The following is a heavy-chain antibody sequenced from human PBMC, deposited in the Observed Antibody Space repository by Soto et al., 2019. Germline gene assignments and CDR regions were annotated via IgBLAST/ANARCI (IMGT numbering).Heavy chain of an antibody. D-gene: IGHD3-3*01. V-gene: IGHV1-69*06. CDR3: ARGSFIGVVTPSYYYGMDV. CDR1: GGTFSSYS. CDR2: IIPIFGTA. J-gene: IGHJ6*02. Sequence: SVNVSCKSSGGTFSSYSISWGRQAPGQGLEWMGGIIPIFGTANYAQKFQGRVTITADKSTSTAYMELSSLRSEDTAVYYCARGSFIGVVTPSYYYGMDVWGQGTTVTVSS.